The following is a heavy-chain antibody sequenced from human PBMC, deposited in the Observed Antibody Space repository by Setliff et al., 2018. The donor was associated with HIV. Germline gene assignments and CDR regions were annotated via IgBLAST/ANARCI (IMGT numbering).Heavy chain of an antibody. CDR2: ISGSGGST. D-gene: IGHD4-4*01. J-gene: IGHJ4*02. Sequence: GGSLRLSCAASGFTFSSYAMSWVRQAPGKGLEWVSAISGSGGSTYYANSLKGRFTISRDNSKNTLYLQTNSLKTEDTAVYYCTTYPNANIRYWGRGTLVTVSS. V-gene: IGHV3-23*01. CDR1: GFTFSSYA. CDR3: TTYPNANIRY.